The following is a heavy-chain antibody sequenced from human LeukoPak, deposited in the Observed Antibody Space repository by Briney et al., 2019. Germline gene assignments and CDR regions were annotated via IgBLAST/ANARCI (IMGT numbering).Heavy chain of an antibody. V-gene: IGHV3-11*04. CDR3: ASLHDILTGPDAFDI. D-gene: IGHD3-9*01. CDR1: GFTFSDYY. Sequence: NPGGSLRLSCAASGFTFSDYYMSWIRQAPGKGLEWVSYISSSGSTIYYADSVKGRFTISRDNAKNTLYLQMNSLRAEDTAVYYCASLHDILTGPDAFDIWGQGTMVTVSS. J-gene: IGHJ3*02. CDR2: ISSSGSTI.